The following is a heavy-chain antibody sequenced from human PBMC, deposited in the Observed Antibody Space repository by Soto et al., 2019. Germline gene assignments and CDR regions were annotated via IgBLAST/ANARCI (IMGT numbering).Heavy chain of an antibody. CDR2: IYYSGST. V-gene: IGHV4-31*03. D-gene: IGHD3-10*02. CDR1: GGSISSGGYY. Sequence: SETLSLTCTVSGGSISSGGYYWSWIRQHPGKGLEWIGYIYYSGSTYYNPSLKRRVTISVDTSKNQFSLKLSSVTAADTAVYYCARSGLKSYYVYWGQGTLVTVSS. J-gene: IGHJ4*02. CDR3: ARSGLKSYYVY.